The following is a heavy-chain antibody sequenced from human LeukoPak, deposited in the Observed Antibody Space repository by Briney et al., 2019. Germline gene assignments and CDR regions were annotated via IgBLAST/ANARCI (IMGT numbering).Heavy chain of an antibody. CDR1: GYTFTSYY. Sequence: ASVKVSCKASGYTFTSYYMHWVRQAPGQGLEWMGIINPSGGSTSYAQKFQGRVTMTRDTSTSTVYMELSSLGSEDTAVYYCARDLYCSGGSCSTRGLGYWGQGTLVTVSS. CDR2: INPSGGST. J-gene: IGHJ4*02. D-gene: IGHD2-15*01. CDR3: ARDLYCSGGSCSTRGLGY. V-gene: IGHV1-46*01.